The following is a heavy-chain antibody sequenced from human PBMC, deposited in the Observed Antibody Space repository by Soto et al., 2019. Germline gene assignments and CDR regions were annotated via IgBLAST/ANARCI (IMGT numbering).Heavy chain of an antibody. J-gene: IGHJ6*02. CDR1: GGSISSGDYY. CDR3: AQFCSTSRYYYYGMDV. Sequence: SETLSLTCTVSGGSISSGDYYWGWIRQPPGKGLEWIGYIYYSGSTYYNPSLKSRVTISVDTSKNQFSLKLSSVTAADTAVYYCAQFCSTSRYYYYGMDVWGQGTTVTVSS. D-gene: IGHD2-2*01. CDR2: IYYSGST. V-gene: IGHV4-30-4*01.